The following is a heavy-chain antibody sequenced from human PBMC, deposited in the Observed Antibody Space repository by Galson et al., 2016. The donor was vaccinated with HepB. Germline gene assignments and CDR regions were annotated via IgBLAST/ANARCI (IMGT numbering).Heavy chain of an antibody. V-gene: IGHV4-39*07. CDR2: IYHSGSS. D-gene: IGHD3-10*01. J-gene: IGHJ4*02. CDR1: GGSISNTIYY. Sequence: ETLSLTCTVSGGSISNTIYYWGWIRQPPGKGLEWIGSIYHSGSSYYNPSLKSRVTISVDTSKNQFSLKLTSVTAADTAVYYCARDQSRSYMMYWGQGTLVTVSS. CDR3: ARDQSRSYMMY.